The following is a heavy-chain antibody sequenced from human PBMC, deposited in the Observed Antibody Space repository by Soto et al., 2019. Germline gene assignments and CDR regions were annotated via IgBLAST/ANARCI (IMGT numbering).Heavy chain of an antibody. CDR1: GGSFSGYY. CDR2: INHSGST. V-gene: IGHV4-34*01. D-gene: IGHD4-17*01. J-gene: IGHJ4*02. CDR3: ANAYYGDYPNYFDY. Sequence: SETLPFTCAVYGGSFSGYYWSWIRQPPGKGLEWIGEINHSGSTNYNPSLKSRVTISVDTSKNQFSLKLSSVTAADTAVYYCANAYYGDYPNYFDYWGQGTLVTVS.